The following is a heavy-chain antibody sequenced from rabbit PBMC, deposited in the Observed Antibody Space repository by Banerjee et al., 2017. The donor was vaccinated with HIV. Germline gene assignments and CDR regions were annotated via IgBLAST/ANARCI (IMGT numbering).Heavy chain of an antibody. J-gene: IGHJ4*01. CDR3: ARGADSSYWSFDL. CDR1: GFSFSSRYD. V-gene: IGHV1S45*01. Sequence: QEQLEESGGDLVKPEGSLTLTCTASGFSFSSRYDMCWVRQAPGKGPEWIACIYTGDGGTYYASWAKGRFTITKTSSTTVTLQMTSLTGADTATYFCARGADSSYWSFDLWGPGTLVTVS. CDR2: IYTGDGGT. D-gene: IGHD8-1*01.